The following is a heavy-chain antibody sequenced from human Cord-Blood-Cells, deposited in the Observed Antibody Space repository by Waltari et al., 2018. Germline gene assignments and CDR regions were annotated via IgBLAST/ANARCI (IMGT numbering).Heavy chain of an antibody. J-gene: IGHJ6*03. Sequence: EVQLLESGGGLVQPGGSLRLSCAASGFTFSSYAMSWVRQAPGKGLEGVSAISCSGGSTYYADSVKGRFTISRDNSKNTLYLQMNSLRAEDTAVYYCAKGLSTRSGYMDVWGKGTTVTVSS. CDR3: AKGLSTRSGYMDV. CDR2: ISCSGGST. V-gene: IGHV3-23*01. D-gene: IGHD5-12*01. CDR1: GFTFSSYA.